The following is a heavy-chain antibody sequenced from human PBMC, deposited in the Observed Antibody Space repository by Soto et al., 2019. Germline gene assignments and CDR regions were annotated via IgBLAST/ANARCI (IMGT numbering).Heavy chain of an antibody. J-gene: IGHJ5*02. CDR3: ARVYYYDRSALCDP. V-gene: IGHV3-48*02. CDR1: GFTISYYS. D-gene: IGHD3-22*01. CDR2: ITTSGSSI. Sequence: PAGSLRLSCAASGFTISYYSMTWVSQTPGNGLEWISYITTSGSSIYYADSVEGRFTISRDNAEKSLFLQMNSLREEDTVVYYCARVYYYDRSALCDPWGQGTLVTAS.